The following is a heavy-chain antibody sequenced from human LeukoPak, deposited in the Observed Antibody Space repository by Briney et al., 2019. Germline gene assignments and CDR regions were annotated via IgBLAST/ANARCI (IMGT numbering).Heavy chain of an antibody. Sequence: GGSLRLSCAASGFTFSSYEMNWVRQAPGKGLEWVAVIWYDGSNTYYGESVKGRFNISRDNSKNTLYLEMNSLRAEDTAVYYCARGIDYTVTTSYYFEYWGQGTLVTVSS. J-gene: IGHJ4*02. CDR3: ARGIDYTVTTSYYFEY. D-gene: IGHD4-17*01. CDR2: IWYDGSNT. CDR1: GFTFSSYE. V-gene: IGHV3-33*08.